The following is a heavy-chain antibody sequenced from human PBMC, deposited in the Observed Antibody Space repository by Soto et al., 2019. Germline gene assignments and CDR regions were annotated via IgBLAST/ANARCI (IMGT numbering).Heavy chain of an antibody. V-gene: IGHV2-5*02. CDR2: LYWDDDK. D-gene: IGHD7-27*01. Sequence: QITLKESGPTLVKPTQTLTLTCTFSGFSLSTSGVGVGWIRQPPGKALEWLAFLYWDDDKRYSPSLKSRLTITKDTSKNQVLLTMTNMDLVDTATYYCARTSVNWGSRGLVDYWGQGTLVTVAS. CDR1: GFSLSTSGVG. J-gene: IGHJ4*02. CDR3: ARTSVNWGSRGLVDY.